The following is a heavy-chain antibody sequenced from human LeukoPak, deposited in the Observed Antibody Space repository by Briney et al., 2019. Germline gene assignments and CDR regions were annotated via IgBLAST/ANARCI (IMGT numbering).Heavy chain of an antibody. D-gene: IGHD3-22*01. V-gene: IGHV3-30-3*01. CDR1: GFTFSSYA. J-gene: IGHJ4*02. CDR2: ISYDGSNK. Sequence: GGSLRLSCAAPGFTFSSYAMHWVRQAPGKGLEWVAVISYDGSNKYYADSVKGRFTISRDNSKNTLYLQMNSLRAEDTAVYYCARDYPTSNYYDSSGYMYWGQGTLVTVSS. CDR3: ARDYPTSNYYDSSGYMY.